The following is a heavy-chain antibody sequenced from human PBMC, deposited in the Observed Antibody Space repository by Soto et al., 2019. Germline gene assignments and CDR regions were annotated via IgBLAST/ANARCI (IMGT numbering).Heavy chain of an antibody. Sequence: ASVKVSCKASGYTFTSYGISWVRQAPGQGLEWMGWISAYNGNTNYAQKLQGRVTMTTDTSTSTAYMELRSLRSDDTAVYYCARDGTGYCSGGSCSGWFDPWGQGTLVTVSS. V-gene: IGHV1-18*01. CDR3: ARDGTGYCSGGSCSGWFDP. J-gene: IGHJ5*02. D-gene: IGHD2-15*01. CDR2: ISAYNGNT. CDR1: GYTFTSYG.